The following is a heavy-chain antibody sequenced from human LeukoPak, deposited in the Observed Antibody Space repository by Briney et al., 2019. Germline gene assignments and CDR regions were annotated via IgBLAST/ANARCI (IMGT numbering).Heavy chain of an antibody. D-gene: IGHD2-2*01. CDR3: ARDRAYCSSSTCRQPFDY. V-gene: IGHV4-59*01. Sequence: PSETLSLTCTVSGGSICSYYWSWIRQPPGKGLEWIGYIYYSGSTNYNPSLKSRVTISVDTSKNQFSLKLSSVTAADTAVYYCARDRAYCSSSTCRQPFDYWGQGTLVTVSS. CDR2: IYYSGST. J-gene: IGHJ4*02. CDR1: GGSICSYY.